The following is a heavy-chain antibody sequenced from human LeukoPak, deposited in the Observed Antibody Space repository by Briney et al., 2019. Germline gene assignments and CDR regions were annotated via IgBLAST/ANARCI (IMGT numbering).Heavy chain of an antibody. CDR1: GGSISSYY. Sequence: KPSETLSLTCTVSGGSISSYYVSWIRKPPGKGLEWIGYISYTGSTDYNPSLKSRVTISVDMSKNQFSLKVSSVTAADTAVYYCARGSVYFDSWGEGTLVTVS. CDR3: ARGSVYFDS. CDR2: ISYTGST. J-gene: IGHJ4*02. V-gene: IGHV4-59*01.